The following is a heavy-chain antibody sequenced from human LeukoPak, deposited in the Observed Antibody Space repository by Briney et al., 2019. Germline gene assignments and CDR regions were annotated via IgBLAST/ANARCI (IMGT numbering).Heavy chain of an antibody. Sequence: GGSLRLSCAASGFTFSSYAMSWVRQAPGKGLEWVSAISGSGGSTYYADSVKGRFTISRDNSKNTLYLQMNSLRAEDTAVYYCAKDDPPYDEFDWLYDYWGQGTLVTVSS. D-gene: IGHD3-9*01. J-gene: IGHJ4*02. CDR1: GFTFSSYA. CDR2: ISGSGGST. CDR3: AKDDPPYDEFDWLYDY. V-gene: IGHV3-23*01.